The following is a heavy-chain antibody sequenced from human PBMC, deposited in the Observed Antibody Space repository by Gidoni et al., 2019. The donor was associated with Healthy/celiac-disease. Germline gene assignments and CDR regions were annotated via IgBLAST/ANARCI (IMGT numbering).Heavy chain of an antibody. CDR3: AGPDGLGWFDP. D-gene: IGHD3-9*01. V-gene: IGHV4-39*01. J-gene: IGHJ5*02. CDR1: RGSISSCSYY. CDR2: IYYRGST. Sequence: QLPLPESGPGLVKPSETLPLTCPASRGSISSCSYYWAWIRQPPGTGLEWIGSIYYRGSTYYNPSLKGRVTISVDTSKNQFSLKLSSVTAADTAVYYCAGPDGLGWFDPWGQGTLVTVSS.